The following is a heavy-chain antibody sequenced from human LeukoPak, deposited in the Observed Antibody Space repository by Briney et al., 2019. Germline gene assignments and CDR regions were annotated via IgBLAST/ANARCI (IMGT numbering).Heavy chain of an antibody. CDR2: IKQDESEK. Sequence: GGSLRLSCAASGFTFSTYWTSWVRQAPGKGLEWVANIKQDESEKYYVDSVKGRFTISRDNAKNSLYLQMNSLRAGDTAMYYCARSTGPFDYWGQGTLVTVSS. J-gene: IGHJ4*02. D-gene: IGHD4-17*01. CDR3: ARSTGPFDY. CDR1: GFTFSTYW. V-gene: IGHV3-7*01.